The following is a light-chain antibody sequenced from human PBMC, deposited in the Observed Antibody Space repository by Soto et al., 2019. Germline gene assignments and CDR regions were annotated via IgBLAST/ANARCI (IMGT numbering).Light chain of an antibody. CDR1: SSDVGDYNY. CDR3: AVWDNSLNGVA. J-gene: IGLJ2*01. V-gene: IGLV1-47*01. CDR2: RND. Sequence: QSVLTQPASVSGSPGQSITISCTGTSSDVGDYNYVYWYQQVPGTAPKLLMYRNDVRPSGVPDRITGSKSGTSASLAISGLRSEDEADYYCAVWDNSLNGVAFGGGTKLTVL.